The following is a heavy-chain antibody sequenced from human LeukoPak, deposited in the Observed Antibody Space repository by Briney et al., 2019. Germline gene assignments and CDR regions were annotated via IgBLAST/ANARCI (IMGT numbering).Heavy chain of an antibody. CDR2: ISAYNGDT. Sequence: ASVKVSCKASGYTFTSYGISWVRQAPGQGLEWMGWISAYNGDTYYPQTFQGRVTLTTDTSTSTAYMELRSLTSDDTAVYYCARHGSIVGTTTGVDFWGQGTLVTVSS. V-gene: IGHV1-18*01. CDR1: GYTFTSYG. CDR3: ARHGSIVGTTTGVDF. J-gene: IGHJ4*02. D-gene: IGHD1-26*01.